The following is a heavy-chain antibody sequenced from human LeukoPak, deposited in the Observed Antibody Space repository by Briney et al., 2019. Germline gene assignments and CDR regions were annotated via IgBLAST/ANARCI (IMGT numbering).Heavy chain of an antibody. V-gene: IGHV3-7*01. CDR3: ARGLVVPGDYFDF. CDR1: GFTLSSYW. D-gene: IGHD2-2*01. CDR2: IKQGGSEK. J-gene: IGHJ4*02. Sequence: PGGSLRLSCAASGFTLSSYWMSSVRQAPGKGLGWVANIKQGGSEKYYVDSVKGRFTISRDNAKNSLYLQMSSLRAEDTALYYCARGLVVPGDYFDFWGQGTLVTVSS.